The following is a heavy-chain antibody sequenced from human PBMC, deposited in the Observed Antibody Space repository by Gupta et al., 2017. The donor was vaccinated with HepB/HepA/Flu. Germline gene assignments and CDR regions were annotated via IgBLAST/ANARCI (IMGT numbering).Heavy chain of an antibody. D-gene: IGHD3/OR15-3a*01. V-gene: IGHV3-69-1*02. CDR2: MSYTNEI. CDR1: EFSFSGHH. CDR3: ARDTDWAFVA. Sequence: VESGGGFVQPGVSLRLSCVASEFSFSGHHMNWLRQAPGKGLEWVAYMSYTNEISYADSVQGRFTISRDNSKKSLYLRMNSLRDEDTAVDYCARDTDWAFVAWGQGTMVTVSS. J-gene: IGHJ3*01.